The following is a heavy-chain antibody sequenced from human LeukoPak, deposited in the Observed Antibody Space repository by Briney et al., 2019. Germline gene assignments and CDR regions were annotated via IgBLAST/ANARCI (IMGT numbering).Heavy chain of an antibody. D-gene: IGHD2-15*01. J-gene: IGHJ5*02. Sequence: GGSLRLSCAASGFTSSSYWMSWVRQAPGKWLEWVANIKQDGSEKYYVDSVKGRFTISRDNAKNSLYLQMNSLRAEDTAVYYCARDALGYCSGGSCFWFDPWGQGTLVTVSS. CDR3: ARDALGYCSGGSCFWFDP. V-gene: IGHV3-7*01. CDR2: IKQDGSEK. CDR1: GFTSSSYW.